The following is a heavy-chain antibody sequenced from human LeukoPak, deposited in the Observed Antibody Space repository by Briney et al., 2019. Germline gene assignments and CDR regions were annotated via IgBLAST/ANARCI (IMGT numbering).Heavy chain of an antibody. Sequence: GGSLRLSCAASGLTFSSHAMHWVRQAPGKGLEWVAVISHDGSDKHYTDSAKGRFTISRDNSRNTLYLQMNSLRAEDTAVYYCAREPGPGYFDYWGQGTLVTVSS. J-gene: IGHJ4*02. CDR2: ISHDGSDK. CDR3: AREPGPGYFDY. CDR1: GLTFSSHA. D-gene: IGHD1-14*01. V-gene: IGHV3-30-3*01.